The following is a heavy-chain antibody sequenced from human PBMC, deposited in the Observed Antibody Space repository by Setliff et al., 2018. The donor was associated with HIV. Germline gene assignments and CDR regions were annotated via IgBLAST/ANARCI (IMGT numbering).Heavy chain of an antibody. CDR3: ASLGYSYGPDFDY. CDR2: IIPIFGTA. V-gene: IGHV1-69*05. CDR1: GYMFIAYA. J-gene: IGHJ4*02. D-gene: IGHD5-18*01. Sequence: SVKVSCKPSGYMFIAYAISWVRQAPGQGLEWMGGIIPIFGTANYAQKFQGRVTITTDESTSTAYMELSSLRSEDTAVYYCASLGYSYGPDFDYWGQGTLVTVSS.